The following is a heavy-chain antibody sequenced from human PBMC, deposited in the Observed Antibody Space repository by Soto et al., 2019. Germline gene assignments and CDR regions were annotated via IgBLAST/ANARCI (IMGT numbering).Heavy chain of an antibody. Sequence: EVQLVESGGGLVQPGGSLRLSCAASGFTFSNAWMNWVRQAPGKGLEWVGRAKSKNDGGTLDYAAPVKGRFSISRDDFKNTLDLQMNSLRIEVTAFNYCAIHPEVVSKWNFDLWGRGAQVTVSS. V-gene: IGHV3-15*07. CDR2: AKSKNDGGTL. CDR1: GFTFSNAW. CDR3: AIHPEVVSKWNFDL. J-gene: IGHJ2*01. D-gene: IGHD2-21*01.